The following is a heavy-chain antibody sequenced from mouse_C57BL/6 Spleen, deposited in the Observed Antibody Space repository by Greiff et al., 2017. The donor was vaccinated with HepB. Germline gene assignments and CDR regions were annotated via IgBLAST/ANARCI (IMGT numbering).Heavy chain of an antibody. Sequence: VMLVESGPELVKPGASVKISCKASGYAFSSSWMNWVKQRPGKGLEWIGRIYPGDGDTNYNGKFKGKATLTADKSSSTAYMQLSSLTSEDSAVYFCARSGYYGSSQYYFDYWGQGTTLTVSS. J-gene: IGHJ2*01. CDR1: GYAFSSSW. CDR2: IYPGDGDT. V-gene: IGHV1-82*01. CDR3: ARSGYYGSSQYYFDY. D-gene: IGHD1-1*01.